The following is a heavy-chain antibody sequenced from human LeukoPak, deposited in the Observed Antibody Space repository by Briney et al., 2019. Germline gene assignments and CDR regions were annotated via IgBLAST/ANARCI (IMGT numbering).Heavy chain of an antibody. Sequence: GGSLRLSCAASGFTFSSYWMSWVRQAPGKGLEWVANIKQDGSEKYYVDSVKGRFTISRDNAKNSLYLQMNSLRAEDTAVYYCARDSPYSYGPYYFDYWGQGTLVTVSS. CDR3: ARDSPYSYGPYYFDY. CDR1: GFTFSSYW. J-gene: IGHJ4*02. D-gene: IGHD5-18*01. V-gene: IGHV3-7*01. CDR2: IKQDGSEK.